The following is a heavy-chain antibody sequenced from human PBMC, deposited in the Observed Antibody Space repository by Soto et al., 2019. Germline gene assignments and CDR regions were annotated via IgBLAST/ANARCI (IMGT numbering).Heavy chain of an antibody. Sequence: ASVQVSCKASAGTFSSYSISWGRQAPGQGLEWMGGIIPIFGTANYAQKFQGRVTITADESTSTAYMELSTLKTENTAVDYCARDMAMEAFDIWGQGTMVTVSS. D-gene: IGHD5-18*01. CDR2: IIPIFGTA. V-gene: IGHV1-69*13. J-gene: IGHJ3*02. CDR1: AGTFSSYS. CDR3: ARDMAMEAFDI.